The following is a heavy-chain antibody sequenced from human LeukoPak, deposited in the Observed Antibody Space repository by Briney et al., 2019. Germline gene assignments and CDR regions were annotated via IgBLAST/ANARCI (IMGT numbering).Heavy chain of an antibody. J-gene: IGHJ4*02. D-gene: IGHD3-22*01. V-gene: IGHV3-74*01. CDR1: GFSFSSHW. CDR2: INSDGSIT. Sequence: GGSLRLSCAASGFSFSSHWMHWVRQAPGKGLVWVSRINSDGSITSNADSVKGRFTISRDNAKNTLFLQMNSLRAEDTAVYCCVRDLWNYYDSSGYYYEDYWGQGTLVTVSS. CDR3: VRDLWNYYDSSGYYYEDY.